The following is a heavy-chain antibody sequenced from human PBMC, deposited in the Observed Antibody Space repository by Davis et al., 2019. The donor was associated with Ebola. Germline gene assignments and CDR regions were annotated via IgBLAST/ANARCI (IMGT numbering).Heavy chain of an antibody. Sequence: AASVKVSCKASGYTFTSYYMHWVRQAPGQGLERMGIINPSGGSTSYAQKFQGRVTITADESTSTAYMELSSLRSEDTAVYYCARDRSYYGSGTGDYWGQGTLVTVSS. CDR1: GYTFTSYY. CDR2: INPSGGST. CDR3: ARDRSYYGSGTGDY. V-gene: IGHV1-46*01. J-gene: IGHJ4*02. D-gene: IGHD3-10*01.